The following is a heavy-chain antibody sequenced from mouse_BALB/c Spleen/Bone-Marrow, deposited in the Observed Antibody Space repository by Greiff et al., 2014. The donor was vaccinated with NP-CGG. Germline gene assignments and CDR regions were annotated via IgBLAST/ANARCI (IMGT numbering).Heavy chain of an antibody. V-gene: IGHV2-9*02. CDR2: IWADGST. CDR1: GFSLTSYG. J-gene: IGHJ4*01. CDR3: ARITTATGAMDY. D-gene: IGHD1-2*01. Sequence: VHLVESGPGLVVPSQSLSISCTVSGFSLTSYGVHWVRQPPGKGLEWLGVIWADGSTNYNSALMSRLSISKDNSKSQVFLKMNSLQTDDTAMYYCARITTATGAMDYWGQGTSVTVSS.